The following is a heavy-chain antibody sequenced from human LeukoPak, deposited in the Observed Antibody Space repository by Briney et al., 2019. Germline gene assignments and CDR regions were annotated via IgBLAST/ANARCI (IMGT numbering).Heavy chain of an antibody. D-gene: IGHD3-16*02. Sequence: PGGSLRLSCAASGFTFSSYSMNWVRQAPGKGLEWVSSISSSSSYIYYADSVKGRFTISRDSAKNSLYLQMNSLRAEDTAVYYCASSSVWGSYRYAWGQGTLVTVSS. J-gene: IGHJ5*02. CDR2: ISSSSSYI. CDR3: ASSSVWGSYRYA. CDR1: GFTFSSYS. V-gene: IGHV3-21*01.